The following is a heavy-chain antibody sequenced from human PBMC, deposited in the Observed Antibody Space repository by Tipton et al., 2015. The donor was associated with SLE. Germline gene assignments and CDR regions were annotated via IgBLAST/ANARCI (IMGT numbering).Heavy chain of an antibody. CDR3: ARDRFHGWFDP. J-gene: IGHJ5*02. CDR1: GASMRSSSHY. CDR2: ISYSGMT. Sequence: TLSLTCTVSGASMRSSSHYWGWIRQPPGKGLEWIASISYSGMTDFNPSLRSRITISLDTSKNQFSLKLNSVTAADTAVYYCARDRFHGWFDPWGQGTLVTVSS. V-gene: IGHV4-39*07.